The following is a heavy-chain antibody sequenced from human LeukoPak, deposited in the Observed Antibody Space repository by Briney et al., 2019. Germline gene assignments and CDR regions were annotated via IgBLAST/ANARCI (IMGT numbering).Heavy chain of an antibody. Sequence: SETLSLTCTVSGASISSYDWTWIRQPPGKGLEWIGYIFYSGSTNYNPSLESRVTIAVDTSKKQFSLKLSSVTAADTAVYYCARSPAVDSSGYPDYWGQGTLVTVPS. J-gene: IGHJ4*02. CDR2: IFYSGST. CDR1: GASISSYD. D-gene: IGHD3-22*01. CDR3: ARSPAVDSSGYPDY. V-gene: IGHV4-59*12.